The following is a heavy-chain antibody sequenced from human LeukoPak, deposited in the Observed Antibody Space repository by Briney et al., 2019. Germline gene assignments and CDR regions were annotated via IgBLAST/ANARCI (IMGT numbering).Heavy chain of an antibody. Sequence: GESLKISCKGSGYRFNAYWIAWVRQMPGKGLEWMGIIYPGDSDTRYGPSFQGQVTISADKSISTAYLQWSSLKASDTAMYYCARSPIAAAGLFDYWGQGTLVTVSS. V-gene: IGHV5-51*01. CDR3: ARSPIAAAGLFDY. J-gene: IGHJ4*02. D-gene: IGHD6-13*01. CDR1: GYRFNAYW. CDR2: IYPGDSDT.